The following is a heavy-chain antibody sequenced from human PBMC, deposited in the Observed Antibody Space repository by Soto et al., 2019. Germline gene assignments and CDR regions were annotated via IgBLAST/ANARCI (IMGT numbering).Heavy chain of an antibody. CDR2: IDNAGTDS. D-gene: IGHD3-10*01. CDR3: ARGWFGPDV. V-gene: IGHV3-74*01. CDR1: GFTLSGRS. J-gene: IGHJ6*04. Sequence: EVQLVESGGGLVQPGGSLRLSCAASGFTLSGRSMHWVRQAPGKGLVWVSGIDNAGTDSTYADSVKGRFTRSRDNAKNVLYLQMNRLGVEDTAVYYRARGWFGPDVWGEGTTVTVSS.